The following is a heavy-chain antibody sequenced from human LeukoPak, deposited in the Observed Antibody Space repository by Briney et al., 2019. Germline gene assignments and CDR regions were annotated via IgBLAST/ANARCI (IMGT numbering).Heavy chain of an antibody. CDR2: ISGSGGST. D-gene: IGHD3-22*01. CDR3: ARGETYYYDSSGYPTPYQNAFDI. V-gene: IGHV3-23*01. J-gene: IGHJ3*02. Sequence: PGGSLRLSCAASGFTFSSYAMSWVRQAPGKGLEWVSAISGSGGSTYYADSVKGRFTISRDNSKNTLYLQMNSLRAEDTAVYYCARGETYYYDSSGYPTPYQNAFDIWGQGTMVTVSS. CDR1: GFTFSSYA.